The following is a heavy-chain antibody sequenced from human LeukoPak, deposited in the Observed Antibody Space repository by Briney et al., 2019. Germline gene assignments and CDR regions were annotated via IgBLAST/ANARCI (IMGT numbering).Heavy chain of an antibody. CDR1: GGSISSGGYS. J-gene: IGHJ4*02. CDR2: IYYSGST. Sequence: PSETLSLTCAVSGGSISSGGYSWTWIRQPPGKGLECIGHIYYSGSTNYNPSLKSRVTISVDTSKNQFSLKLSSVTAADTAVYYCARDGYSSGWYGVYFDYWGQGTLVTVSS. V-gene: IGHV4-30-4*07. CDR3: ARDGYSSGWYGVYFDY. D-gene: IGHD6-19*01.